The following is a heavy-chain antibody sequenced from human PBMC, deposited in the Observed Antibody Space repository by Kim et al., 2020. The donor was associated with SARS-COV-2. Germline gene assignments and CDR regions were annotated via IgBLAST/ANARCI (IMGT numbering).Heavy chain of an antibody. D-gene: IGHD3-22*01. Sequence: GGSLRLSCAASGFTVSSNYMSWVRQAPGKGLEWVSVIYSGGSTYYADSVKGRFTISRDNSKNTLYLQMNSLRAEDTAVYYCARGPLNYYDSSGYSAFDYWGQGTLVTVSS. CDR2: IYSGGST. J-gene: IGHJ4*02. CDR3: ARGPLNYYDSSGYSAFDY. CDR1: GFTVSSNY. V-gene: IGHV3-66*01.